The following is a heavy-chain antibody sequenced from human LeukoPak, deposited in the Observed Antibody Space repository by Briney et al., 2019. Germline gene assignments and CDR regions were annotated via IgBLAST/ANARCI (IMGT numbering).Heavy chain of an antibody. D-gene: IGHD3-22*01. Sequence: ASVKVSCKASGYTFTSYDINWVRQATGQGLEWMGWMNPNSGNTGYAQKFQGRVTMTRNTSISTAYMELSSLRSEDTAVYYCARGGSYYYDSSGYYLGYWGQGTLVTVSS. CDR1: GYTFTSYD. CDR2: MNPNSGNT. V-gene: IGHV1-8*01. CDR3: ARGGSYYYDSSGYYLGY. J-gene: IGHJ4*02.